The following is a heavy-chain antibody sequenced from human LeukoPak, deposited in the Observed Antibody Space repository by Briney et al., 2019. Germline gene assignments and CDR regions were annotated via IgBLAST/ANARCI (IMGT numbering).Heavy chain of an antibody. CDR2: IYYSGST. CDR1: GGSISSSSYY. V-gene: IGHV4-39*01. Sequence: SETLSLTCTVSGGSISSSSYYWGWMRQPPGKGLEWIGSIYYSGSTYYNPSLKSRVTVSVDTSKNQFSLKLSSVTAADTAVYYCASRPRGNAIDIWGQGTMVTVSS. J-gene: IGHJ3*02. CDR3: ASRPRGNAIDI.